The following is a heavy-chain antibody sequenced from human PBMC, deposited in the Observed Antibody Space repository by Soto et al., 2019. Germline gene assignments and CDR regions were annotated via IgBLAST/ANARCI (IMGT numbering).Heavy chain of an antibody. CDR3: ARVSGDYVHSTWFDP. CDR2: IIPIFGTA. CDR1: GGTFSSYA. J-gene: IGHJ5*02. Sequence: SVKVSCKASGGTFSSYAISWVRQAPGQGLEWMGGIIPIFGTANYAQKFQGRVTITADESTSTAYMELSSLRPEDTAVYYCARVSGDYVHSTWFDPWGQGTLVTVSS. D-gene: IGHD4-17*01. V-gene: IGHV1-69*13.